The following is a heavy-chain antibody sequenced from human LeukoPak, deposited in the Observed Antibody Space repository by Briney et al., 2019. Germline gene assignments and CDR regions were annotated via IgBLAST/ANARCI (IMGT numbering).Heavy chain of an antibody. Sequence: ASVKVSCKASGGTFSSYAISWVRQAPGQGLEWMGRIIPILGIANYAQKFQGRVTITADKSTSTAYMELSSLRSEDTAVYYCVRGPIGVGLGQAQPNWFDPWGQGTLVTVSS. D-gene: IGHD3-10*01. CDR1: GGTFSSYA. J-gene: IGHJ5*02. V-gene: IGHV1-69*04. CDR2: IIPILGIA. CDR3: VRGPIGVGLGQAQPNWFDP.